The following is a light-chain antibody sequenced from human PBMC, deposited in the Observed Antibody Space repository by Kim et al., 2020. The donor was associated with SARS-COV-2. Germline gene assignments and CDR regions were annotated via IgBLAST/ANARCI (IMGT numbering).Light chain of an antibody. CDR2: GRN. CDR1: SLRSSY. CDR3: NSRDSSGNHVI. Sequence: ALGQTVRITCQGDSLRSSYATWYQQRPGQAPILVIYGRNKRPSGISDRFSASTSGNTASLTITGAQAEDEADYYCNSRDSSGNHVIFGGGTQLTVL. V-gene: IGLV3-19*01. J-gene: IGLJ2*01.